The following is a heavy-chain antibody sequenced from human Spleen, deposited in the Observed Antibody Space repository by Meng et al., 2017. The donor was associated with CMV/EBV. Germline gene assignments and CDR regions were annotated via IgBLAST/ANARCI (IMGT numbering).Heavy chain of an antibody. D-gene: IGHD6-19*01. CDR1: GGTFSSYT. J-gene: IGHJ4*02. V-gene: IGHV1-69*10. CDR3: ARGGIAVAGESYFDF. Sequence: SVKVSCKAAGGTFSSYTISWVRQAPGQGLEWLGRIIPVLSIANYARKFQDRVTITADKSTGTVYLDLTSLTSEDTAVYYCARGGIAVAGESYFDFWDQGTLVTVSS. CDR2: IIPVLSIA.